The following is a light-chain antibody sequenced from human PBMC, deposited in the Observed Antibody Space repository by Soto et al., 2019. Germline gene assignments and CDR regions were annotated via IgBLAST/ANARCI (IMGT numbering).Light chain of an antibody. V-gene: IGKV1-9*01. CDR2: AAS. CDR3: QQLNNYPLT. Sequence: DIQLTQSPSFLSASVGDRVTITCRASQGISSYLAWYQQKPGKVPKLLIYAASTLQSGVPSRFSGSGSGTEFTLTISSLQPEDFATYYCQQLNNYPLTFGGGTKVEI. J-gene: IGKJ4*01. CDR1: QGISSY.